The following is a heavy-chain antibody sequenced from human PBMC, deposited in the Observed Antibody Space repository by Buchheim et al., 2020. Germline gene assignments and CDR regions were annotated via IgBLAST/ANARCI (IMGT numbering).Heavy chain of an antibody. CDR1: GFTFSSYA. D-gene: IGHD4-17*01. CDR2: ISYDGSNK. CDR3: ARNPLGEYGDYTIYYYGMDV. Sequence: QVQLVESGGGVVQPGRSLRLSCAASGFTFSSYAMHWVRQAPGKGLEWVAVISYDGSNKYYADSVKGRFTISRDNSKNTLYLQMNSLRAEDTAVYYCARNPLGEYGDYTIYYYGMDVWGQGTT. V-gene: IGHV3-30*04. J-gene: IGHJ6*02.